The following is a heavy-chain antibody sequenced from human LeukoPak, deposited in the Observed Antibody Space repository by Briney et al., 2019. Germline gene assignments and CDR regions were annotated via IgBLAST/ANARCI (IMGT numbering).Heavy chain of an antibody. J-gene: IGHJ4*02. D-gene: IGHD2-2*02. CDR3: TRYCSSDICYRAFDY. CDR2: IKGDGSEK. V-gene: IGHV3-7*01. Sequence: PGGSLRLSCAASGFTFSSNWMSWVRQAPGKGLEWVANIKGDGSEKYYGDSVKGRFTISRDNAKNSLFLQMNSLRVEDTAVYYCTRYCSSDICYRAFDYWGQGTLVTVSS. CDR1: GFTFSSNW.